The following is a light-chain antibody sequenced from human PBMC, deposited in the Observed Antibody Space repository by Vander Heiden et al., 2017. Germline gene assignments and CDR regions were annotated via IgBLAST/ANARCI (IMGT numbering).Light chain of an antibody. CDR3: QQSYSTPYT. CDR1: QSISSY. CDR2: AAS. J-gene: IGKJ2*01. V-gene: IGKV1-39*01. Sequence: DIPMTQSPSSLSASVGARLTITFRASQSISSYLNWYQQKPGKAPKLLIYAASSLQSGVPSRFSGSGSGTDFTLTISSLQPEDFATYYCQQSYSTPYTFGQGTKLEIK.